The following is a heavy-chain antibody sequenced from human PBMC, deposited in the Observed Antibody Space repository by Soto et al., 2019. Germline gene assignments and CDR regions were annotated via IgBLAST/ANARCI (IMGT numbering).Heavy chain of an antibody. CDR3: AKDRPRRYYYYGMDV. V-gene: IGHV3-23*01. CDR2: ISGSGGST. CDR1: GFTFSSYA. J-gene: IGHJ6*02. Sequence: VGSLRLSCAASGFTFSSYAMSWVRQAPGKGLEWVSAISGSGGSTYYADSVKGRFTISRDNSKNTLYLQMNSLRAEDTAVYYCAKDRPRRYYYYGMDVWGQGTTVTVSS.